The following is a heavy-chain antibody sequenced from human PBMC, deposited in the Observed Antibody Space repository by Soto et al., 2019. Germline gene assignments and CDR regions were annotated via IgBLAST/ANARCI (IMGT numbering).Heavy chain of an antibody. D-gene: IGHD3-10*01. V-gene: IGHV4-34*01. CDR3: ATALWFGTQVEL. Sequence: QVQLQQWGAGLLKPSETLSLSCAVYGGYFNDNYYTWFRQPPGKGLEWIGEISRSGTTKYIPSLKTRASISFDTAKTLVSQNVTSLTAADPAVNHCATALWFGTQVELWCQGALVTVSS. CDR1: GGYFNDNY. J-gene: IGHJ5*02. CDR2: ISRSGTT.